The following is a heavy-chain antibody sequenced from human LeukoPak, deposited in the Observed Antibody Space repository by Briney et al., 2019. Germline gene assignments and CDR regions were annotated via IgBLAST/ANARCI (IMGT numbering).Heavy chain of an antibody. V-gene: IGHV4-4*09. Sequence: PSETLSLTFTVSVGSISSYYWSWIRQPPGKGLEGIGYIYTSGSTNYNPSLKSRVTISVDTSKTQYSLKLSSVTAADTGVYYCATTLYYDSSFDYWGQGTLVTVSS. J-gene: IGHJ4*02. CDR2: IYTSGST. D-gene: IGHD3-22*01. CDR3: ATTLYYDSSFDY. CDR1: VGSISSYY.